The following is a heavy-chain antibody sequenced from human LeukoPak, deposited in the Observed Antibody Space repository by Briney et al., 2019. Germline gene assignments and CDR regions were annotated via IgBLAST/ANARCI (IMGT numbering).Heavy chain of an antibody. CDR3: AKVRSTIFGVIRANSYYFDY. CDR2: ISSSSSTI. V-gene: IGHV3-48*01. J-gene: IGHJ4*02. D-gene: IGHD3-3*01. Sequence: GGSLRLSCAASGFTFSSYSMNWVRQAPGKGLEWVSYISSSSSTIYYADSMKGRFTISRDNSKNTLYLQMNSLRADDTAVYYCAKVRSTIFGVIRANSYYFDYWGQGTLVTVSS. CDR1: GFTFSSYS.